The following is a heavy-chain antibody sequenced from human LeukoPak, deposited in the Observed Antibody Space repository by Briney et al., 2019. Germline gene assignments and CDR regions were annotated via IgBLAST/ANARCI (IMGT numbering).Heavy chain of an antibody. Sequence: GGSLRLSCAASGFTFSSYGMNWVRQAPGKGLEWVSSISSSSSYIYYADSVKGRFTISRDNAKNSLYLQMNSLRAEDTAVYYCARDPLDYGDYDYWGQGTLVTVSS. CDR1: GFTFSSYG. V-gene: IGHV3-21*01. J-gene: IGHJ4*02. D-gene: IGHD4-17*01. CDR3: ARDPLDYGDYDY. CDR2: ISSSSSYI.